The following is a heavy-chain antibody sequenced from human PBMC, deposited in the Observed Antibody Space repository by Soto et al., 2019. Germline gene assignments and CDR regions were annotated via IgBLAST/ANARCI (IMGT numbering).Heavy chain of an antibody. CDR1: GFTFSSYA. D-gene: IGHD6-19*01. J-gene: IGHJ6*02. CDR3: ARDRVAGAGPPYYYYYGMDV. CDR2: ISYDGSNK. V-gene: IGHV3-30-3*01. Sequence: GGSLRLSCAASGFTFSSYAMHWVRQAPGKGLEWVAVISYDGSNKYYADSVKGRFTISRDNSKNTLYLQMNSLRAEDTAVYYCARDRVAGAGPPYYYYYGMDVWGQGTTVTVSS.